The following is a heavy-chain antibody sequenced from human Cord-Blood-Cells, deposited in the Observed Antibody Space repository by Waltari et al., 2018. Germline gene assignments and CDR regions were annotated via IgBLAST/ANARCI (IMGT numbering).Heavy chain of an antibody. J-gene: IGHJ4*02. CDR1: GGSFSGYY. CDR2: INHSGST. CDR3: ARFGLLSIAARPYYFDY. V-gene: IGHV4-34*01. Sequence: QVQLQQWGAGLLKPSETLSLTCAVYGGSFSGYYWSWLRQPPGKGLEWIGEINHSGSTNYSPPLKSRVTISVDTSKNHFSLKLSSVTAADTAVYYCARFGLLSIAARPYYFDYWGQGTLVTVSS. D-gene: IGHD6-6*01.